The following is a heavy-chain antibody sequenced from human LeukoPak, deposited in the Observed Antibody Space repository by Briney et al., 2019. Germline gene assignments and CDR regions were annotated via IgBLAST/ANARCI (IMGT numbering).Heavy chain of an antibody. CDR1: GFTFSSYA. V-gene: IGHV3-30*02. D-gene: IGHD1-26*01. Sequence: GRSLRLSCAASGFTFSSYAMHWVRQAPGKGLEWVAFIRYDGSNKYYADSVKGRFTISRDNSKNTLYLQMNSLRAEDTAVYYCAKARSGSYAGAFDIWGQGTMVTVSS. CDR2: IRYDGSNK. J-gene: IGHJ3*02. CDR3: AKARSGSYAGAFDI.